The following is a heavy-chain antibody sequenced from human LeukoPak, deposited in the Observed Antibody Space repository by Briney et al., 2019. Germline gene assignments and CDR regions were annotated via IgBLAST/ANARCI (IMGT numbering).Heavy chain of an antibody. Sequence: SETLSLTCAVSGGGFSGYYWSWIRQPPGKGLEWIGEINHSGSTNYNPSLKSRVTISVDTSKNQFSLKLSSVTAADTAVYYCARASLTGYYKYYYYYGMDVWGQGTTVTVSS. CDR1: GGGFSGYY. CDR2: INHSGST. D-gene: IGHD3-9*01. J-gene: IGHJ6*02. V-gene: IGHV4-34*01. CDR3: ARASLTGYYKYYYYYGMDV.